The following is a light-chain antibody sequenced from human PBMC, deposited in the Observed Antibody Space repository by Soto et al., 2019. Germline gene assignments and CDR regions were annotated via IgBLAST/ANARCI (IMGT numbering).Light chain of an antibody. V-gene: IGLV3-9*01. CDR3: QVWDSSTSSYV. Sequence: SYDLTQPLSVSVALGQTARITCGGNNIGSKNVHWYQQKPGQAPVLVMYRDSNRPSGIPERFSGSNSGNTATLTISRAQVGDEADYYCQVWDSSTSSYVFGTGTKLTVL. J-gene: IGLJ1*01. CDR1: NIGSKN. CDR2: RDS.